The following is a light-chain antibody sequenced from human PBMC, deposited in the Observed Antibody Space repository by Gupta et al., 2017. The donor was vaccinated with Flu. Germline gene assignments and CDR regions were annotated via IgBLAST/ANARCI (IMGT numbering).Light chain of an antibody. CDR1: QDITNY. J-gene: IGKJ4*01. V-gene: IGKV1-33*01. CDR2: DAS. Sequence: IQMTQSPSSLSASLGDRVTITCQASQDITNYLNWFQQKPGEAPKLLISDASNPEPGVPSRFSGSRSGTAFTFTINGLQSGDIATYYCQQYDSLPLTFGGGTKVEIK. CDR3: QQYDSLPLT.